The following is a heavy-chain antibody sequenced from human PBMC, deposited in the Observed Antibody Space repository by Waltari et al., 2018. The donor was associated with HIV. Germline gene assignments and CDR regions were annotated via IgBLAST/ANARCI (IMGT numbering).Heavy chain of an antibody. CDR2: ISWNSGTI. V-gene: IGHV3-9*01. D-gene: IGHD4-17*01. Sequence: EVQLVESGGGLVQPGRSLRLSCAASGFTLDDYDMHWVRQAPGKGLEWVSGISWNSGTIGYADSVKGRFTISRDNAKNSLYLQMNSLRAEDTALYYCAKDKRSGYGGNSVWYFDLWGRGTLVTVSS. CDR3: AKDKRSGYGGNSVWYFDL. J-gene: IGHJ2*01. CDR1: GFTLDDYD.